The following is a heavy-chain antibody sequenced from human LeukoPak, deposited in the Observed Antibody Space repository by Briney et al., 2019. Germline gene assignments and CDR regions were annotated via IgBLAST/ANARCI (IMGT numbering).Heavy chain of an antibody. Sequence: GGSQRLSCAASGFTFSSYAMSWVRQAPGKGLEWVSAISGSGGSTYYADSVKGRFTISRDNSKNTLYLQMNSLRAEDTAVYYCAKDLGGAPDGMDVWGQGTTVTVSS. CDR3: AKDLGGAPDGMDV. CDR2: ISGSGGST. J-gene: IGHJ6*02. CDR1: GFTFSSYA. D-gene: IGHD3-3*01. V-gene: IGHV3-23*01.